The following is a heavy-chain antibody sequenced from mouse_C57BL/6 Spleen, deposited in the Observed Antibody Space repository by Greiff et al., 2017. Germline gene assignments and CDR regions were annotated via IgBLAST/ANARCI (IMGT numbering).Heavy chain of an antibody. J-gene: IGHJ3*01. CDR3: ARMYYGSSTAWFAD. V-gene: IGHV1-80*01. D-gene: IGHD1-1*01. CDR2: IYPGDGDT. CDR1: GYAFSSYW. Sequence: QVQLQQSGAELVKPGASVKISCKASGYAFSSYWMNWVKQRPGKGLEWIGQIYPGDGDTNYNGKFKGKATLTADKSSSTAYMQLSSLTSEDSAVYFCARMYYGSSTAWFADWGKGTLVTVSA.